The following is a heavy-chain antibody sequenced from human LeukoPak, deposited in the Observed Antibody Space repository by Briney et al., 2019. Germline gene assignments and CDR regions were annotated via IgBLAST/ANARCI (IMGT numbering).Heavy chain of an antibody. J-gene: IGHJ3*02. V-gene: IGHV3-48*03. CDR1: GLTFSSYE. CDR3: ARTLIYAFDI. CDR2: ISSSGSTI. D-gene: IGHD2/OR15-2a*01. Sequence: PGGSLRLSCAASGLTFSSYEMNWVRQAPGKGLEWVSYISSSGSTIYYADSVKGRFTISRDNAKNSLYLQMNSLRAEDTAVYYCARTLIYAFDIWGQGTKVTVSS.